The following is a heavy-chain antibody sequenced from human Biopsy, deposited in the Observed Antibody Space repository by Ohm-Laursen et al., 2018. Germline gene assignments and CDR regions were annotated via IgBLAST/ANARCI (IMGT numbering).Heavy chain of an antibody. CDR2: NIPILGTG. V-gene: IGHV1-69*06. Sequence: SVKVSCKAPGGTLSNYGVNWVRQAPGQGLEWLGGNIPILGTGNYAQKFQDRVTVAADTSTGTATMELRSLRSDDTAVYYCATKLTGYFHHWGQGILVIVSS. D-gene: IGHD3-9*01. CDR1: GGTLSNYG. J-gene: IGHJ1*01. CDR3: ATKLTGYFHH.